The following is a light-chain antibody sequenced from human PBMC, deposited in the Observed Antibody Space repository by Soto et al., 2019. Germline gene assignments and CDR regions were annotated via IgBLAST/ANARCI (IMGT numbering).Light chain of an antibody. V-gene: IGKV3-15*01. Sequence: MTQSPATLPVSPGERATLSCRASQSVDSNLAWFQQKPGQAPRLLIYDASTRATGIPARFSGSGSGTEFTLTISSLQPEDSAVYFCHQYDYLITFGQGTRLEIK. J-gene: IGKJ5*01. CDR2: DAS. CDR3: HQYDYLIT. CDR1: QSVDSN.